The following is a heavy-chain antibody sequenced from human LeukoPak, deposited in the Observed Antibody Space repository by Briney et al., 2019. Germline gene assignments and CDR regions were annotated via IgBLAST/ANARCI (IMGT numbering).Heavy chain of an antibody. CDR2: ISGSGGST. J-gene: IGHJ4*02. V-gene: IGHV3-23*01. Sequence: GGSLRLSCAASGFTFSGYAMSWVRQAPGMGLEWVSAISGSGGSTYYVDSVKGRFTISRDNSKNTLYLQMNSLRAEDTAVYYCKVPPTRGSPYFDYWGQGTLVTVSS. CDR1: GFTFSGYA. CDR3: KVPPTRGSPYFDY. D-gene: IGHD3-16*01.